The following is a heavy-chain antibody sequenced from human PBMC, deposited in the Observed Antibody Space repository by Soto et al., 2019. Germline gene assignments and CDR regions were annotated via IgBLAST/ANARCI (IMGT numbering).Heavy chain of an antibody. CDR2: IYYSGST. J-gene: IGHJ6*02. V-gene: IGHV4-31*03. Sequence: ASETLSLSCSVSGGTIIGGGYYWSWIRQHPGKGREWIGYIYYSGSTYYNPSLKSRVTISVDTSKNQFSLKLSSVTAADTAVYYWARVCRGEWRHGMDLWGHGPTVTVS. D-gene: IGHD7-27*01. CDR1: GGTIIGGGYY. CDR3: ARVCRGEWRHGMDL.